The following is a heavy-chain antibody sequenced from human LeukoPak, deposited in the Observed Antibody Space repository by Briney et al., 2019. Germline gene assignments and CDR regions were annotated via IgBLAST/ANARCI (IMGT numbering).Heavy chain of an antibody. Sequence: GGPLRLSCAASGFTFSDYWMHWVRQAPGKGLVWVSRINIDGSDTTYADSVKGRFTISRDNAKSTLYLQMNSLRVEDTAVYFCARGRSPTNGGFDYWGQGTLVTVSS. CDR3: ARGRSPTNGGFDY. D-gene: IGHD7-27*01. CDR2: INIDGSDT. J-gene: IGHJ4*02. V-gene: IGHV3-74*01. CDR1: GFTFSDYW.